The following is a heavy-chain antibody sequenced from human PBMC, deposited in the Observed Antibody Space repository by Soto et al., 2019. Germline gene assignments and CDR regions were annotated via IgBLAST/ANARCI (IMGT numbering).Heavy chain of an antibody. CDR3: AREHSSGSYI. D-gene: IGHD6-19*01. Sequence: ASVKVSCKASGYTFTSYDINWVRQAPGQGLEWMGWMSAYSGNTNYAQKLQGRVTMTTDTSTSTAYMELRSLRSDDTAVYYCAREHSSGSYIWGQGTMVTVSS. CDR2: MSAYSGNT. CDR1: GYTFTSYD. V-gene: IGHV1-18*01. J-gene: IGHJ3*02.